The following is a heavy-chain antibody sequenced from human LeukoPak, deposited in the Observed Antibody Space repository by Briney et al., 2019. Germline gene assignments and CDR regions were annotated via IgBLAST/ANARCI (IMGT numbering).Heavy chain of an antibody. CDR2: ISTSSTTI. V-gene: IGHV3-48*04. D-gene: IGHD6-19*01. CDR3: ARGPYTNGHYDY. J-gene: IGHJ4*02. CDR1: GFTFSDYA. Sequence: GGSLRLSCAASGFTFSDYAMNWVRQAPGKGLEGVSYISTSSTTIYYADSVKGSFTISRDNARNSLYLQMNSLRAEDTAVYYCARGPYTNGHYDYWGQGTLATVSS.